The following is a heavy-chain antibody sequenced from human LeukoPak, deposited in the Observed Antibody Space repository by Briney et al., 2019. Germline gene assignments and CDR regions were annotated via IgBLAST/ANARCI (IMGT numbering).Heavy chain of an antibody. V-gene: IGHV3-21*01. Sequence: GGSLRLSCAASGFIFSMFEMNWVRQAPGKGLEWVSFISSSTSQFSSSRTYTYYADSVQGRFTISRDNSKNSLSLQMDNLRADDTATYFCARVIESYDYMDVWGQGTTVTISS. D-gene: IGHD2-21*01. CDR2: ISSSTSQFSSSRTYT. J-gene: IGHJ6*03. CDR1: GFIFSMFE. CDR3: ARVIESYDYMDV.